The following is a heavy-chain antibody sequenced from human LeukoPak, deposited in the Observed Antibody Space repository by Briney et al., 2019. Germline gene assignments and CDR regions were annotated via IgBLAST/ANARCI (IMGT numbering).Heavy chain of an antibody. J-gene: IGHJ5*02. V-gene: IGHV4-31*03. Sequence: SSQTLSLTCTVSGVSMSSGAFYWSWIRQHPGKGLEWIGNIYYSGSTYYNPSLKSRVTISVDRSKNQFSLKLTSVTAADTAVYYCARDGYKNNWFDPWGQGTLVTVSS. CDR2: IYYSGST. D-gene: IGHD5-18*01. CDR3: ARDGYKNNWFDP. CDR1: GVSMSSGAFY.